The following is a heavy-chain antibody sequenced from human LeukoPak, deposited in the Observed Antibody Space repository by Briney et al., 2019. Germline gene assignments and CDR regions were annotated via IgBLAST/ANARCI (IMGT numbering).Heavy chain of an antibody. CDR3: ARDQGGNSFAL. J-gene: IGHJ5*02. CDR1: GYTFTSYY. D-gene: IGHD2-15*01. CDR2: INPSGGST. Sequence: GASVKVSCRASGYTFTSYYVHWVRQAPGQGLEWMGIINPSGGSTSYAQKFQGRVTMTRDTSTSTVYMELSSLRSEDTAVYYCARDQGGNSFALWGQGTLVTVSS. V-gene: IGHV1-46*01.